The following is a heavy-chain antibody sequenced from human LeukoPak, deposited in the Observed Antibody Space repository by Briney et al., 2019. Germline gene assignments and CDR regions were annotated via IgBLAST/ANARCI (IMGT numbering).Heavy chain of an antibody. J-gene: IGHJ5*02. CDR1: GYTFTSYG. V-gene: IGHV1-18*01. CDR3: ALRTAYSSGWSDNWFDP. CDR2: ISAYNGNT. Sequence: ASVKVSCKASGYTFTSYGISWVRQAPGQGLEWMGWISAYNGNTSYAQKLQGRVSMTTDTSTSTAYMELRSLRSDDTAVYYCALRTAYSSGWSDNWFDPWGQGTLVTVSS. D-gene: IGHD6-19*01.